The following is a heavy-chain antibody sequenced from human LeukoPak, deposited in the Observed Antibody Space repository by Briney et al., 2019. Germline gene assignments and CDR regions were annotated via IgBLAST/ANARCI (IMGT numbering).Heavy chain of an antibody. CDR1: GFTFSSYS. Sequence: PGGSLRLSCAASGFTFSSYSMNWVRQAPGKGLEWVASIGPTGSDRYHADSIKGRFTISRDNASNFLYLQMNSLRAEDTAVYYCATETNGRHYDYWGQGTLLTVSS. CDR3: ATETNGRHYDY. V-gene: IGHV3-21*06. D-gene: IGHD1-14*01. CDR2: IGPTGSDR. J-gene: IGHJ4*02.